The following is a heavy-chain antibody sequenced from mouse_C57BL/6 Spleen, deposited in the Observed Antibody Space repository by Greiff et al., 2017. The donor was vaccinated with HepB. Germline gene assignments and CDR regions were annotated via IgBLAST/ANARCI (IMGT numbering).Heavy chain of an antibody. J-gene: IGHJ3*01. CDR1: GYTFTSYW. Sequence: QVQLQQPGAELVRPGTSVKLSCKASGYTFTSYWMHWVKQRPGQGLEWIGVIDPSDSYTNYNQKFKGKATLTVDTSSSTAYMQLSSLTSEDSAVYYCAGNYYGSSPFAYWGQGTLVTVSA. CDR3: AGNYYGSSPFAY. CDR2: IDPSDSYT. D-gene: IGHD1-1*01. V-gene: IGHV1-59*01.